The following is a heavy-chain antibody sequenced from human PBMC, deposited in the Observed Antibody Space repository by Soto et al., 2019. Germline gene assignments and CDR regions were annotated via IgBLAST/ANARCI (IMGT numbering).Heavy chain of an antibody. CDR2: MFYSGLT. D-gene: IGHD2-15*01. Sequence: PSETLSLTCSVSGYSVTSSDYYWAWIRHPPGKGLEWIGSMFYSGLTYYNPSLKSRVTLSVDTSKNQFSVRLNSVTDADTAVYYCAPLSVSLSGPYGIHVWGKGTTVKASS. CDR1: GYSVTSSDYY. V-gene: IGHV4-39*01. CDR3: APLSVSLSGPYGIHV. J-gene: IGHJ6*04.